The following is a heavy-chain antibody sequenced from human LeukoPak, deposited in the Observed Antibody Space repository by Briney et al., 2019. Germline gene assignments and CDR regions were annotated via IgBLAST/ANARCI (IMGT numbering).Heavy chain of an antibody. Sequence: GGSLRLSCAASGFTFSRYWMHWLRQAPGKGLVWVSRISTDGSTTTYADSVKGRFTISRDNGKNTLYLQMNNLIAEDTAVYYCASYLTSIPSGMDVWGQGTTVTVSS. CDR3: ASYLTSIPSGMDV. CDR2: ISTDGSTT. CDR1: GFTFSRYW. D-gene: IGHD2/OR15-2a*01. V-gene: IGHV3-74*01. J-gene: IGHJ6*02.